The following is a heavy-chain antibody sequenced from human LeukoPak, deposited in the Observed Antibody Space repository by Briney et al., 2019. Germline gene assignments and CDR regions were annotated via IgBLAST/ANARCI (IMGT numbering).Heavy chain of an antibody. CDR3: ARDQGYRYGYGDFDY. CDR1: GGTFRSYA. V-gene: IGHV1-69*13. J-gene: IGHJ4*02. CDR2: IISIFGTA. D-gene: IGHD5-18*01. Sequence: RASVKVSCKASGGTFRSYAISWVRQAPGQGLEWMGGIISIFGTANYAQKFQGRVTITADESTSTAYMELSSLRSEDTAVYYCARDQGYRYGYGDFDYWGQGTLVTVSS.